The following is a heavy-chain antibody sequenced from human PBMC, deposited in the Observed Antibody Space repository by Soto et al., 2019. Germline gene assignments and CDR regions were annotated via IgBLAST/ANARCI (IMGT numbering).Heavy chain of an antibody. D-gene: IGHD5-18*01. CDR3: TTEFVVDDTAMDLIFLKY. CDR1: GFTFSNAW. J-gene: IGHJ4*02. V-gene: IGHV3-15*07. CDR2: IKSKTDGGTT. Sequence: GGSLRLSCAASGFTFSNAWMNWVRQAPGKGLEWVGRIKSKTDGGTTDYAAPVKGRFTISRDDSKNTLYLQMNSLKTEDTAVYYCTTEFVVDDTAMDLIFLKYWGPGPLVTVSS.